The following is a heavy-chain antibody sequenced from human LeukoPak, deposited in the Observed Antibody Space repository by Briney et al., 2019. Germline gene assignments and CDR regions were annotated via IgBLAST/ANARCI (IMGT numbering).Heavy chain of an antibody. CDR2: IYYSGST. CDR3: ARSSRAVAGTLDY. D-gene: IGHD6-19*01. Sequence: PSETLSLTCTVSGASFTSSSYYWGWIRQPPGKGLEWIGIIYYSGSTYYNPSPKSRVTISVDTSKNQFSLKLSSVTAADTAVYYCARSSRAVAGTLDYWGQGTLVTVSS. J-gene: IGHJ4*02. CDR1: GASFTSSSYY. V-gene: IGHV4-39*01.